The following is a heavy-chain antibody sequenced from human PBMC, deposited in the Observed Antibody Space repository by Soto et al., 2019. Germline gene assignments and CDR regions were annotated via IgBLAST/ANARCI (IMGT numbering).Heavy chain of an antibody. Sequence: NPSETLSLTCTVSGGSISSYYWSWIRQPPGKGLEWIGSIYHSGSTNYSPSLKSRVTISVDTSKNQFSLKLSSVTAADTAVYYCARPNLWFGEYSGFWFDPWGQGTLVTVSS. CDR1: GGSISSYY. D-gene: IGHD3-10*01. CDR2: IYHSGST. CDR3: ARPNLWFGEYSGFWFDP. V-gene: IGHV4-59*08. J-gene: IGHJ5*02.